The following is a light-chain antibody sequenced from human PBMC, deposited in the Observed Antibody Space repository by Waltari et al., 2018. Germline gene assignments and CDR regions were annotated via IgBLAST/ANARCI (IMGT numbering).Light chain of an antibody. CDR2: QVS. Sequence: DVVMTQSPLSLPITPGQPASISCRSSQSLVHSNGNTYLSWYQQKPGQPPRLLNYQVSNRYSGVPDRFSGSGAGTDFTLKISRVEAEDVGVYYCGQGAHLPTFGQGTKVEIK. J-gene: IGKJ1*01. CDR1: QSLVHSNGNTY. V-gene: IGKV2-30*02. CDR3: GQGAHLPT.